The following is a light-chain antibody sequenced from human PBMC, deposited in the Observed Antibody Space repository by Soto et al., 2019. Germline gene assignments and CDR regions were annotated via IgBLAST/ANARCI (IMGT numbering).Light chain of an antibody. V-gene: IGKV1-5*03. CDR3: QQYNNYPKT. CDR2: KAS. CDR1: QSISSW. Sequence: DIQMTQSPSTLSASVGDSITITCRASQSISSWLAWYQQKPGKAPNLLIYKASILETGVSSRFSGSGSGINFTLTISSLQPDDCATYYSQQYNNYPKTFGQGTKLEI. J-gene: IGKJ2*01.